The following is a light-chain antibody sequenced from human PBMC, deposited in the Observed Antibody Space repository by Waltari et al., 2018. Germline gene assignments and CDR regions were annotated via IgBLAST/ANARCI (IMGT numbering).Light chain of an antibody. CDR1: SGSIAGDY. V-gene: IGLV6-57*03. CDR3: QSFDSSNQAWV. Sequence: FILTQPHSVSESPGKTVTISCTRSSGSIAGDYVQWYQQRPGGVPTIVISEDAQRPSGVPDRFSGSIDRSSNSASLTILGLKTEYEADYYCQSFDSSNQAWVVGGGTELTVL. CDR2: EDA. J-gene: IGLJ3*02.